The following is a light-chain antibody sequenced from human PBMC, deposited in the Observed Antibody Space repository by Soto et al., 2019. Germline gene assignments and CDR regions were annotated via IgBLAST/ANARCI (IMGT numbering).Light chain of an antibody. J-gene: IGKJ2*01. CDR3: QQYGSSLYT. CDR2: GAS. Sequence: EIVLTQSPGTLSLSPGERATLSCRASQSVSSSYLAWYQQKPGQAPRLLIYGASRRDTGIPDRFSGSGSGNDFTLTINRLEPEGFGVFYCQQYGSSLYTFGQGTKLESK. V-gene: IGKV3-20*01. CDR1: QSVSSSY.